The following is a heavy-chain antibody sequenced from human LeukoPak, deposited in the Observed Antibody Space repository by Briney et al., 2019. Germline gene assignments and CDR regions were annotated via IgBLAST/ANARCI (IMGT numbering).Heavy chain of an antibody. D-gene: IGHD3-22*01. CDR3: AREGQQRDSSGHSPHSFDY. CDR1: GGTFSSYS. CDR2: IIPIFGTA. Sequence: SVTVSCMASGGTFSSYSSSWVRQAPGQGLEWMGGIIPIFGTANYAQKFQGRVTITADESTSTAYMELSSLRSEDTAVYYCAREGQQRDSSGHSPHSFDYGGQGTLVTVSS. J-gene: IGHJ4*02. V-gene: IGHV1-69*01.